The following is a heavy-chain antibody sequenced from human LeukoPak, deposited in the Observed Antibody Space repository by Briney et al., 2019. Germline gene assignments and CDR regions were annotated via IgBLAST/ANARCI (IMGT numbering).Heavy chain of an antibody. CDR3: ASPRPGYCSSTSCSYAIECFQH. D-gene: IGHD2-2*01. V-gene: IGHV3-21*01. CDR2: ISSSSSYI. Sequence: PGGSLRLSCAASGFTFSSYSMNWVRQAPGKGLEWVSSISSSSSYIYYADSVKGRFTISRDNAKNSLYLQMNSLRAEDTAVYYCASPRPGYCSSTSCSYAIECFQHWGQGTLVTVSS. J-gene: IGHJ1*01. CDR1: GFTFSSYS.